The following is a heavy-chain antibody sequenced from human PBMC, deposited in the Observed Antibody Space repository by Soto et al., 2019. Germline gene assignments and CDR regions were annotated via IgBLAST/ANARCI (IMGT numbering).Heavy chain of an antibody. J-gene: IGHJ6*02. V-gene: IGHV1-69*06. CDR3: ARDQCSSTSCYNYYGMDV. CDR1: GGTFSSYA. Sequence: GASVKVSCKASGGTFSSYAISWVRQAPGQGLEWMGGIIPIFGTANYAQKFQGRVTITADKSTSTAYMELSSLRSEDTAVYYCARDQCSSTSCYNYYGMDVWGQGTTVTVSS. CDR2: IIPIFGTA. D-gene: IGHD2-2*02.